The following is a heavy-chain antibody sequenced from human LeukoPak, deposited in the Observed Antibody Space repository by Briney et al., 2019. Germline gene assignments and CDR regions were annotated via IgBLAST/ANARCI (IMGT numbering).Heavy chain of an antibody. D-gene: IGHD4-17*01. Sequence: ASVKVSCKVSGYTLTELSMHWVRQAAGKGLEWMGGFNPEDGETIYAQKFQRRVTMTEDTSTDTAYMELSSLRSEDTAVYYCAQMTTVTHPVYYYYGMDVWGQGTTVTVSS. CDR2: FNPEDGET. CDR3: AQMTTVTHPVYYYYGMDV. V-gene: IGHV1-24*01. CDR1: GYTLTELS. J-gene: IGHJ6*02.